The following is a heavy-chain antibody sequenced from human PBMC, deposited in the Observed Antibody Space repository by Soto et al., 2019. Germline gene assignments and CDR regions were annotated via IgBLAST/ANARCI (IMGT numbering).Heavy chain of an antibody. D-gene: IGHD3-10*01. J-gene: IGHJ4*02. V-gene: IGHV3-9*01. CDR3: SRDIKALGKSTLKRFDF. CDR2: ISWNGGTT. Sequence: EVQLVESGGGLVQPGRSLRLSCAASGFRFDDFAMHWVRQAPGRGLEWVAVISWNGGTTIYADSVKGRFSVSRHNSKHSLSLQMDSLGPADTALYYCSRDIKALGKSTLKRFDFWGQGTQVTVSS. CDR1: GFRFDDFA.